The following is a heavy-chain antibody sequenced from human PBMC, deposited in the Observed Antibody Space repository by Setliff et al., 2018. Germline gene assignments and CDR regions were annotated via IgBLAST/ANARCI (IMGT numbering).Heavy chain of an antibody. CDR1: GYSISSGYY. V-gene: IGHV4-38-2*01. J-gene: IGHJ6*02. D-gene: IGHD3-3*01. CDR2: IDHSGST. CDR3: ARAPRNFGVVINYYYYYYGMDV. Sequence: SETLSLTCAVSGYSISSGYYWGWIRQPPGKGLEWIGSIDHSGSTHYNPSLKSRVTISVDTSKNQFSLKLSSVTAADTAVYYCARAPRNFGVVINYYYYYYGMDVWGQGTTVTVSS.